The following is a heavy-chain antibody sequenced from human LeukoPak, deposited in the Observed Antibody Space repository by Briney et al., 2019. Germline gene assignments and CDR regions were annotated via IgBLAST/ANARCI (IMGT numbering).Heavy chain of an antibody. D-gene: IGHD2-21*02. J-gene: IGHJ4*02. CDR2: ISTSGETI. Sequence: GGSLRLSCAASGFTFIDHYMTWIRQAPGKGLEWLSYISTSGETINYADSVKGRFTVSRDNAKNSLFLQMNGLRADDTAVYYCARTARLLDYWGQGTLVTVSS. CDR3: ARTARLLDY. V-gene: IGHV3-11*01. CDR1: GFTFIDHY.